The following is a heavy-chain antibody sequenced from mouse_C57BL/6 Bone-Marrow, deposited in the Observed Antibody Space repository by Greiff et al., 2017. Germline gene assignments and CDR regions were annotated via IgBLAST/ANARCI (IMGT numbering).Heavy chain of an antibody. CDR1: GYTFTSYW. J-gene: IGHJ4*01. Sequence: VQLQQPGAELVKPGASVKMSCKASGYTFTSYWITWVKQRPGQCLEWIGDIYPGSGSTDYNEKFKSKATLTVDTSSSTAYMQLSSLTSEDSAVYYCAIWYLYSLDYWGQGTAVTVSS. CDR2: IYPGSGST. V-gene: IGHV1-55*01. D-gene: IGHD2-1*01. CDR3: AIWYLYSLDY.